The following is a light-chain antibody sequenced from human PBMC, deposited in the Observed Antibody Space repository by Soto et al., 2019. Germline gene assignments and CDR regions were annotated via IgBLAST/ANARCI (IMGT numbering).Light chain of an antibody. CDR2: KAS. CDR3: QQYNSYPLT. J-gene: IGKJ4*01. V-gene: IGKV1-5*03. Sequence: DIQMTQSPSTLSASVGDRVTITCRASQSISSWLAWYQQKPGKAPKLLIYKASSLESGVPSRFSGSGSGTEFTLTISSLQTDDFATYYCQQYNSYPLTFGGGTQVEIK. CDR1: QSISSW.